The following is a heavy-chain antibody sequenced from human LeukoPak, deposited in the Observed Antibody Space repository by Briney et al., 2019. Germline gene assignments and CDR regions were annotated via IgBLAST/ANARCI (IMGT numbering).Heavy chain of an antibody. Sequence: ASVKVSCKASGGTFSSYATSWVRQAPGQGPEWMGGIVPIFGTANYAQKFQGRVTITADESTSTAYMELSSLRSEDTAVYYCARFSTGYSYAPIDYWGQGTLVTVSS. J-gene: IGHJ4*02. D-gene: IGHD5-18*01. V-gene: IGHV1-69*01. CDR1: GGTFSSYA. CDR2: IVPIFGTA. CDR3: ARFSTGYSYAPIDY.